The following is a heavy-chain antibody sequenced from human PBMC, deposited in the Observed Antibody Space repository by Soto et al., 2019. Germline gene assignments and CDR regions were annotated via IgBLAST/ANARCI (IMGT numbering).Heavy chain of an antibody. CDR2: IYYSGST. CDR1: CGSISSYY. CDR3: ARGRVTTIPYYYYYGMDV. Sequence: PSETLSLTCTVSCGSISSYYWSWIRQPPGKGLEWIGYIYYSGSTNYNPSLKSRVTISVDTSKNQFSLKLSSVTAADTAVYYCARGRVTTIPYYYYYGMDVWGQGTTVTVSS. J-gene: IGHJ6*02. D-gene: IGHD4-4*01. V-gene: IGHV4-59*01.